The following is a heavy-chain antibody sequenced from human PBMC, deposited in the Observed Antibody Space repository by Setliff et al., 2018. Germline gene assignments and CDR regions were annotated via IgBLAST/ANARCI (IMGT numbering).Heavy chain of an antibody. CDR1: GGSISSSSYY. D-gene: IGHD2-2*01. J-gene: IGHJ5*02. V-gene: IGHV4-39*01. CDR2: IYYSGST. Sequence: SETLSLTCTVSGGSISSSSYYWGWIRQPPGKGLDWIGSIYYSGSTYSNPSLKSRVTISVDTSKNQFSLKLSSVTASDTAVYYCARGYCTSASCFFAGWFDPWGREPWSPSPQ. CDR3: ARGYCTSASCFFAGWFDP.